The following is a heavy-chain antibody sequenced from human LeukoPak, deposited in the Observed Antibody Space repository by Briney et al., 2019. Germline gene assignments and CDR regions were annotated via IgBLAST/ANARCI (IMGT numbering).Heavy chain of an antibody. V-gene: IGHV1-46*01. D-gene: IGHD2-8*02. CDR2: INPTGSST. J-gene: IGHJ4*02. CDR1: GYTLTNYY. CDR3: AREESGGYFDY. Sequence: ASVKASCKASGYTLTNYYMHWVRQAPGQGLEWMGLINPTGSSTNYAQKFRGRVTMTRDTSTSTVYMELSSLRSEDTAVYYCAREESGGYFDYWGQGTLVTVSS.